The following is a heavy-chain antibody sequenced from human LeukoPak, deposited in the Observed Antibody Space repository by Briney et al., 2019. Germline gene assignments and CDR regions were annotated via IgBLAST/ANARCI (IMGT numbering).Heavy chain of an antibody. V-gene: IGHV3-21*01. CDR2: ISSSSSYI. J-gene: IGHJ4*02. D-gene: IGHD3-9*01. CDR3: ACMYYDILTGYSY. CDR1: GFTFSSYS. Sequence: PGGSLRLSCAASGFTFSSYSMNWVRQAPGKGLEWVSSISSSSSYIYYADSVKGRFTISRDNAKNSLYLQMNSLRAEDTAVYYCACMYYDILTGYSYWGQGTLVTVSS.